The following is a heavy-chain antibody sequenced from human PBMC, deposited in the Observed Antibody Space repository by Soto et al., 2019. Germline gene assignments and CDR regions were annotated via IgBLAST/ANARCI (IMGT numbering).Heavy chain of an antibody. Sequence: QLQLQESGSGLVKPSQTLSLTCAVSGGSISSSGYSWNWIRQPPGKGLEWIGYIYHGGSTYYNPSLKSRVTISVDRSKNQFSLKLTSMTAADTAVYFCARATDRFLDYYYGVDVWGQGTTVTVSS. V-gene: IGHV4-30-2*01. CDR2: IYHGGST. D-gene: IGHD1-1*01. J-gene: IGHJ6*02. CDR3: ARATDRFLDYYYGVDV. CDR1: GGSISSSGYS.